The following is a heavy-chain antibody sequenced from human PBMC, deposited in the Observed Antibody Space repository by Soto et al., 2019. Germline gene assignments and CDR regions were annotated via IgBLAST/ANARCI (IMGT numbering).Heavy chain of an antibody. CDR1: GYTFTSYY. D-gene: IGHD1-26*01. CDR3: ARESDGNYYCMDV. Sequence: ASVKVSCKASGYTFTSYYVHWVRQAPGQGLEWVGVINPSGGSISYAQKFQGRVTMTRDTSTSTVYMELSSLRSEDTAVYYCARESDGNYYCMDVWRQGTTGTVAS. J-gene: IGHJ6*02. V-gene: IGHV1-46*01. CDR2: INPSGGSI.